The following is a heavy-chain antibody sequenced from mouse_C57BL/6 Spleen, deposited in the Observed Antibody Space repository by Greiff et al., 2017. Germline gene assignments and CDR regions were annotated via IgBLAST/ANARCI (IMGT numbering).Heavy chain of an antibody. Sequence: VQLQQSGAELVRPGASVTLSCKASGYTFTDYEMHWVKQTPVHGLEWIGAIDPETGGTAYNQKFKGKAILTADKSSSTAYMELRSLTSEDSAVYYCTRERDYGSSYFDYWGQGTTRTVSS. CDR1: GYTFTDYE. CDR2: IDPETGGT. D-gene: IGHD1-1*01. V-gene: IGHV1-15*01. CDR3: TRERDYGSSYFDY. J-gene: IGHJ2*01.